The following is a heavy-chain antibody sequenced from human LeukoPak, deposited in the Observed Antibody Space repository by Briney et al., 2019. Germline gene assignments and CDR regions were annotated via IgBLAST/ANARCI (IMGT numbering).Heavy chain of an antibody. V-gene: IGHV1-46*01. CDR2: INPSGGST. CDR1: GYTFTSYY. CDR3: ARRSRDGYNLDY. J-gene: IGHJ4*02. Sequence: GASVKVSCKASGYTFTSYYMHWVRQAPGQGLEWMGIINPSGGSTSYAQKFQGRVTMTRDMSTSTVYMDLSSLRSEDTAVYYCARRSRDGYNLDYWGQGTLVTVSS. D-gene: IGHD5-24*01.